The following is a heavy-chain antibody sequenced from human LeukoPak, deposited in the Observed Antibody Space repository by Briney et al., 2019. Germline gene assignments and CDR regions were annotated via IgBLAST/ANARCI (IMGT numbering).Heavy chain of an antibody. Sequence: GGSLRLSCAASGFTFSSYEMNWVRQAPGKGLEWVSYISSSGSTIYYADSVKGRFTISRDNAKNSLYLQMNSLRAEDTAVYYCAGDGSSWRDSPPDYWGQGTLVTVSS. CDR3: AGDGSSWRDSPPDY. CDR2: ISSSGSTI. V-gene: IGHV3-48*03. CDR1: GFTFSSYE. J-gene: IGHJ4*02. D-gene: IGHD6-13*01.